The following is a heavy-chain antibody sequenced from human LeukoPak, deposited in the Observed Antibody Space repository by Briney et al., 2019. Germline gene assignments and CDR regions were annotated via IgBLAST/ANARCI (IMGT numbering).Heavy chain of an antibody. D-gene: IGHD6-13*01. V-gene: IGHV3-11*01. CDR2: ISSSGSTI. Sequence: GGSLRLSCAGSGFTFSDYYMSWIRQAPGKGLEGVSYISSSGSTIYYADSVKGRFTISRDNARNSLYLQMNSLRAEDTAVYYCARVIAAAGRLFDPWGQGTLVTVSS. J-gene: IGHJ5*02. CDR3: ARVIAAAGRLFDP. CDR1: GFTFSDYY.